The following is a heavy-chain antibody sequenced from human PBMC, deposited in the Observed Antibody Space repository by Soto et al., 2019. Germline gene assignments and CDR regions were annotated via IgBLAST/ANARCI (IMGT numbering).Heavy chain of an antibody. CDR3: ARRSYCDGDCTRRPYDYYGMDV. CDR1: GYSFTSYW. V-gene: IGHV5-51*01. J-gene: IGHJ6*02. D-gene: IGHD2-21*02. Sequence: EVQLVQSGAEVKKPGESRKISCKGSGYSFTSYWIVWVRQMPGKGLEWMGYIYPGDSETRYSPSLQGQVTMSADKSTSTDYLQWSSLKASATAMYYCARRSYCDGDCTRRPYDYYGMDVWGQGTTVTVSS. CDR2: IYPGDSET.